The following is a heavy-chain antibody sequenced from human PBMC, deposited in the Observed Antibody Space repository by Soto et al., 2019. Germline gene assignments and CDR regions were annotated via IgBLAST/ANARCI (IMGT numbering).Heavy chain of an antibody. D-gene: IGHD1-1*01. Sequence: QVQLVESGGGVVQPGRSLRLSCAASGFTFSSYGMHWVRQAPGKGLEWVAVISYDGSNKYYADSVKGRFTISRDNSKNTLYLQMNSLRAEDTAVYYCAQKTGTTFGYYYYGMDVWGQGTTVTVSS. J-gene: IGHJ6*02. V-gene: IGHV3-30*18. CDR3: AQKTGTTFGYYYYGMDV. CDR1: GFTFSSYG. CDR2: ISYDGSNK.